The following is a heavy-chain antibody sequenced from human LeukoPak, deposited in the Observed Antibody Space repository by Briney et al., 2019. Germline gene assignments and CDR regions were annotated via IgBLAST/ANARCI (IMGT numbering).Heavy chain of an antibody. J-gene: IGHJ6*03. D-gene: IGHD3-10*01. CDR2: INHSGST. CDR1: GGSFSGYY. CDR3: ARVIYGSGSYYSYLNYYYYYMDV. Sequence: SETLSLTCAVYGGSFSGYYWSWIRQPPGKGLEWIGEINHSGSTNYNPSLKSRVTISVDTSKNQFSLKLSSVTAADTAVYYCARVIYGSGSYYSYLNYYYYYMDVWGKGTTVTISS. V-gene: IGHV4-34*01.